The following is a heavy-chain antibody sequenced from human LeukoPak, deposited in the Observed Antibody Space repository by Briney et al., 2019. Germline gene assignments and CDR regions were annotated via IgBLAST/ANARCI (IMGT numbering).Heavy chain of an antibody. CDR2: ISGSGGST. J-gene: IGHJ4*02. CDR1: GFTFSSYA. CDR3: VREIGRPKTFYFDS. V-gene: IGHV3-23*01. Sequence: GGSLRLSCAASGFTFSSYAMSWVRQAPGKGLEWVSAISGSGGSTYYADSVKGRFTISRDNAKNSLYLQMSNLRAEDTAMYYCVREIGRPKTFYFDSWGRGTLVIVSS.